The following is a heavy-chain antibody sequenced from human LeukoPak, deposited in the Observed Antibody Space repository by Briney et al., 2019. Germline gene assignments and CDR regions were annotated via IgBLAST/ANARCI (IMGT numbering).Heavy chain of an antibody. CDR3: ARGSPGYSSSWYGNFQH. V-gene: IGHV1-18*01. CDR1: GYTFSSYG. CDR2: IGPNNGNT. J-gene: IGHJ1*01. D-gene: IGHD6-13*01. Sequence: ASVKVSCKASGYTFSSYGLSWVRQAPGQGLEWMGWIGPNNGNTNYAQNLQGRVTMTTDTSTGTAYMELRSLRSDDTAVYYCARGSPGYSSSWYGNFQHWGQGTLVTVSS.